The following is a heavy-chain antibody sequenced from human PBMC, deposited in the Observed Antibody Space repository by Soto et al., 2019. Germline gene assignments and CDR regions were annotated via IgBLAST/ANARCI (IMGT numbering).Heavy chain of an antibody. Sequence: QVQLVQSGAEVKKPGASVKVSCKASGYTFTSYAMHWVRQAPGQRLEWMGWINAGNGNTKYSQKLQGRVTITRDTSASTAYMELSSLRSEDTAVYYCARDLHIWGTTGTTGFDPWGQGTLVTVSS. D-gene: IGHD1-1*01. J-gene: IGHJ5*02. CDR1: GYTFTSYA. CDR3: ARDLHIWGTTGTTGFDP. V-gene: IGHV1-3*01. CDR2: INAGNGNT.